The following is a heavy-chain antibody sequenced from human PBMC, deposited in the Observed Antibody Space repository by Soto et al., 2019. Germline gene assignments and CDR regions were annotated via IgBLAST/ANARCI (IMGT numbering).Heavy chain of an antibody. CDR1: GFTFSSYS. V-gene: IGHV3-48*01. J-gene: IGHJ4*02. Sequence: GGSLRLSCAASGFTFSSYSMNWVRQAPGKGLEWISFINRGSDSIYYADSVKGRFTVSRDNAKNSLFLQMNSLRGADTAVYYCVRKVTDAYNREFDFWGQGPLVTVSS. CDR2: INRGSDSI. D-gene: IGHD5-18*01. CDR3: VRKVTDAYNREFDF.